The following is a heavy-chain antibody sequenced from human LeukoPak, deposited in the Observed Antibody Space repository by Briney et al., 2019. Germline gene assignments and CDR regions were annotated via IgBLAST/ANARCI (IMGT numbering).Heavy chain of an antibody. CDR3: ARLRYFDWLTVYYFDY. J-gene: IGHJ4*02. V-gene: IGHV4-59*01. D-gene: IGHD3-9*01. CDR2: IYYSGST. Sequence: SETLSLTCTVSGGSISSYYWSWIRQPPGKGLEWIGYIYYSGSTNYNPSLKSRVTISVDTSKNQFSLKLSSVTAADTAVYYCARLRYFDWLTVYYFDYWGQGTLVTVSS. CDR1: GGSISSYY.